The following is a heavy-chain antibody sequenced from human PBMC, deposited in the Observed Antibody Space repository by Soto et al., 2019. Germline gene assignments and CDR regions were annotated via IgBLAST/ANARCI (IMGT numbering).Heavy chain of an antibody. CDR1: GYTFTSHA. J-gene: IGHJ5*02. V-gene: IGHV1-3*01. D-gene: IGHD3-22*01. CDR3: ARDGIPNSSGYYYRIYWFDP. Sequence: ASVKVSCKASGYTFTSHAMHWVRQAPGQRLEWMGWINAGNGNTKYSQKFQGRVTITRDTSASTAYMELSSLRSEDTAVYYCARDGIPNSSGYYYRIYWFDPWGQGTLVTVSS. CDR2: INAGNGNT.